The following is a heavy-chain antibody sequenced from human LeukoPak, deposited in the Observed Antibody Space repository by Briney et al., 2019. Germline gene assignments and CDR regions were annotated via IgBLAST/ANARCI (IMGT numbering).Heavy chain of an antibody. D-gene: IGHD5/OR15-5a*01. J-gene: IGHJ4*02. CDR2: IFRDDST. CDR3: ARDSLGMSTLDS. V-gene: IGHV3-53*01. Sequence: GGSLRLSCAASGFTVSNIYMMWVRQAPGKGLEWVSAIFRDDSTYYADSVKGRLTISRDNSKNTLYLQMNSLRAEDTAVYYCARDSLGMSTLDSWGQGTLVTVSS. CDR1: GFTVSNIY.